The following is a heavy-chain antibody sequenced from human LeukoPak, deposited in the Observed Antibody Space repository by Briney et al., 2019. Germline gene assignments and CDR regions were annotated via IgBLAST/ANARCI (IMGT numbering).Heavy chain of an antibody. D-gene: IGHD2-2*01. Sequence: SETLSLTCTVSGGSISSGGYYWSWIRQHPGKGLEWIGYIYYSGSTYYNPSLKSRVTISVDTSKNQFSLKLSSVTAADTAVYYCARQYCSSTSCYPNNWFDPWGQETLVTVSS. V-gene: IGHV4-31*03. J-gene: IGHJ5*02. CDR3: ARQYCSSTSCYPNNWFDP. CDR1: GGSISSGGYY. CDR2: IYYSGST.